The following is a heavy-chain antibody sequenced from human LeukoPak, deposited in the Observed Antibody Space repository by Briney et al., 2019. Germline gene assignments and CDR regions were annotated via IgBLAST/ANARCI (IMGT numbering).Heavy chain of an antibody. CDR1: GFTFSSYG. V-gene: IGHV3-33*06. J-gene: IGHJ4*02. Sequence: GGSLRLSCAASGFTFSSYGMHWVRQAPGKGLEWVAVIWYDGSNKYYADSVKGRFTISRDNSKNTLYLQMNSLRAEDTAVYYCAKPLGSGGPRDSFDYWGQGTLVTVSS. CDR2: IWYDGSNK. CDR3: AKPLGSGGPRDSFDY. D-gene: IGHD3-10*02.